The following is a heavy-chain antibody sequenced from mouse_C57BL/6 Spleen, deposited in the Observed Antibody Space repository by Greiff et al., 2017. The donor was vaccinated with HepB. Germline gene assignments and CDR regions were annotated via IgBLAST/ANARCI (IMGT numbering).Heavy chain of an antibody. Sequence: EVKLMESGGGLVKPGGSLKLSCAASGFTFSSYTMSWVRQTPEKRLEWVATISGGGGNTYYPDSVKGRFTISRDNAKNTLYLQMSSLRSEDTALYYCARLTGWFAYWGQGTLVTVSA. D-gene: IGHD4-1*01. J-gene: IGHJ3*01. V-gene: IGHV5-9*01. CDR2: ISGGGGNT. CDR1: GFTFSSYT. CDR3: ARLTGWFAY.